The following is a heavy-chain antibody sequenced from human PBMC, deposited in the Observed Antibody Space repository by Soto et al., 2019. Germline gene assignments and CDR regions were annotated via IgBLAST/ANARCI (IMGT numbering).Heavy chain of an antibody. J-gene: IGHJ4*02. D-gene: IGHD6-19*01. V-gene: IGHV4-4*02. CDR3: ARDRVAVAGRIPFDY. CDR2: IYHSGST. Sequence: PSETLSLTCAVSGGSISSSNWWSWVRQPPGKGLEWIGEIYHSGSTNYNPSPKSRVTISVDKSKNQFSLKLSSVTAADTAVYYCARDRVAVAGRIPFDYWGQGTLVTVSS. CDR1: GGSISSSNW.